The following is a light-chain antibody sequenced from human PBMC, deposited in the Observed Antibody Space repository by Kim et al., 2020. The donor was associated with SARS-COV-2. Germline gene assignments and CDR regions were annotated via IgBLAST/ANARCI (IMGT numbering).Light chain of an antibody. J-gene: IGLJ1*01. Sequence: PGPSITISFSRTCSDVGGYNYVAWYQQHPGKAPKLLISDVSNRPSGDSYRFSGSKSGNTASLTISGHQAEDVADYYCSSYTSSSSLFGTGTKVTVL. CDR1: CSDVGGYNY. CDR2: DVS. CDR3: SSYTSSSSL. V-gene: IGLV2-14*03.